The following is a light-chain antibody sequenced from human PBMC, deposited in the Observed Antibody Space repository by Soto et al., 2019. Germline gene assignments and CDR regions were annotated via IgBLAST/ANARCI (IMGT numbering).Light chain of an antibody. J-gene: IGLJ1*01. CDR1: ISDVGAHNF. Sequence: QSSLTQPSSLSGSPGQAITISCSGSISDVGAHNFVSWYQHHPGKAPKLMIYEVSNRPSGVSNRFSGSKSGNTASLTISGLQAEDEADYYCNSYTSSNTYVFGSGTKVTVL. V-gene: IGLV2-14*01. CDR2: EVS. CDR3: NSYTSSNTYV.